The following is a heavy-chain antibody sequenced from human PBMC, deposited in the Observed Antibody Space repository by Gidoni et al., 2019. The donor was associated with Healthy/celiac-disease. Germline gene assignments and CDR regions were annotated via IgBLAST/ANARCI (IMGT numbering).Heavy chain of an antibody. CDR3: AREVVVAATGGYYYYGMDV. CDR2: INAGNGNT. D-gene: IGHD2-15*01. CDR1: GYTFTSYA. V-gene: IGHV1-3*01. Sequence: QVQLVQSGAEVKKPGASVKVSCKASGYTFTSYAMHWVRQAPGKRLEWMGWINAGNGNTKYSQKFQGRVTITRDTSASTAYMELSSLRSEDTAVYYCAREVVVAATGGYYYYGMDVWGQGTTVTVSS. J-gene: IGHJ6*02.